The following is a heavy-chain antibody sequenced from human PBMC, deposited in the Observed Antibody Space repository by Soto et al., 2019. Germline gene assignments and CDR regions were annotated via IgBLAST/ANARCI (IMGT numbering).Heavy chain of an antibody. J-gene: IGHJ3*02. CDR1: SGSISSSNW. V-gene: IGHV4-4*02. CDR3: ARDIYDSLDLGAFDI. D-gene: IGHD3-3*01. Sequence: QVQLQESGPGLVKPSGTLSLTCAVSSGSISSSNWWSWVRQPPGKGLEWIGEIYHSGRTNYNPSLKSRVTISVDKSKNQFSLKLSSVTAADTAVYYCARDIYDSLDLGAFDIWGQGTMVTVSS. CDR2: IYHSGRT.